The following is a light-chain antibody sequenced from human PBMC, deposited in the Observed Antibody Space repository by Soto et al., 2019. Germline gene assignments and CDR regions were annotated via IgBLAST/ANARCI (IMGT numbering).Light chain of an antibody. V-gene: IGLV2-14*01. J-gene: IGLJ2*01. CDR2: EVT. CDR3: SSYTSRSSVA. Sequence: QSALTQPASVSGSPGQSITISCTGTSSDVGGYNYVSWYQRHPGKAPKLIIYEVTNRPSGVSNRFSGSKSVNTASLTISGLQADDEADYYCSSYTSRSSVAFGGGTKVTVL. CDR1: SSDVGGYNY.